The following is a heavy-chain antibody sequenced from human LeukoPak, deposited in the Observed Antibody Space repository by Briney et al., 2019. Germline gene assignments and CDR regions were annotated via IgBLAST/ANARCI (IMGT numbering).Heavy chain of an antibody. CDR3: ARVGYYYDDNCDAFDI. CDR1: GFTLGNYW. Sequence: PGGSLRLSCAASGFTLGNYWMHWVRQTPGKGLVWVSRINSDGSTTNYADSVKGRFTISRDNAKNTLYLQMNSLRAEDTAMYYCARVGYYYDDNCDAFDIWGQGTMVTVSS. D-gene: IGHD3-22*01. CDR2: INSDGSTT. V-gene: IGHV3-74*01. J-gene: IGHJ3*02.